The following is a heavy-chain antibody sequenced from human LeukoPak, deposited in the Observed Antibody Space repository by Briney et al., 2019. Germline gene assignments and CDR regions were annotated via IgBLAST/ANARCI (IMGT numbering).Heavy chain of an antibody. CDR1: GFTFSSYW. CDR3: ARDAPYYDILTGYYKTCYFDY. V-gene: IGHV3-74*01. CDR2: INSDGSST. J-gene: IGHJ4*02. Sequence: GGSLRLSCAASGFTFSSYWMHWVRKAPGKGLVWVSRINSDGSSTSYADSVKGRFTISRDNAKNSLYLQMNSLRAEDTAVYYCARDAPYYDILTGYYKTCYFDYWGQGTLVTVSS. D-gene: IGHD3-9*01.